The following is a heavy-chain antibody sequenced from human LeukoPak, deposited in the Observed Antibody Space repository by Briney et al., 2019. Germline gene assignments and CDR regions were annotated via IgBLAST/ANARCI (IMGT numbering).Heavy chain of an antibody. D-gene: IGHD5-24*01. Sequence: GGSLRLSCAASGFTFSSYWMTWVRQAPGKGLEWVANIKQDGSEKYYVDSEKGRFTISRDNAKNSLYLQMNSLRAEDTAVYYCAGGRDVYRYWGQGTLVTVSS. CDR3: AGGRDVYRY. J-gene: IGHJ4*02. V-gene: IGHV3-7*01. CDR2: IKQDGSEK. CDR1: GFTFSSYW.